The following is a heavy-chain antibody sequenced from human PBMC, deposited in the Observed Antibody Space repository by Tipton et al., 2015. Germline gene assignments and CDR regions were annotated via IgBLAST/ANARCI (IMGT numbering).Heavy chain of an antibody. CDR3: ARARGRHGGLFGS. D-gene: IGHD4-23*01. Sequence: LRLSCSVSSDSISKYYWSWIRQPPGKELEWIGYIQYSGSTNYNPSLKSRVTISVDTSKTQFSLKMSSVIASDTAVYYCARARGRHGGLFGSWGQGILVTVSS. V-gene: IGHV4-59*01. CDR1: SDSISKYY. J-gene: IGHJ4*02. CDR2: IQYSGST.